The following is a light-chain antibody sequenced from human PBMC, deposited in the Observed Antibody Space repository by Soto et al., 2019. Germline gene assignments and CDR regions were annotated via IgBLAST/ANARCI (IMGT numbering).Light chain of an antibody. CDR2: DVN. J-gene: IGLJ1*01. Sequence: QTVLTQPASVYGSPGQSITFSCTGTSSDVGSYDYVSWHQQHPGKAPKLIIYDVNNRPSGVPSRFSGSKSGNTASLTISGLQTEDEADYYCCAYSTSGTHVFGTGTKVTVL. CDR3: CAYSTSGTHV. V-gene: IGLV2-14*03. CDR1: SSDVGSYDY.